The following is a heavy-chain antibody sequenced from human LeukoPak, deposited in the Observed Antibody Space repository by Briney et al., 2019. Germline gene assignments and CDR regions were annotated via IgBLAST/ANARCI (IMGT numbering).Heavy chain of an antibody. Sequence: PGGSLRLSCDASGFTFSDYYMTWIRQAPGKGLEWISYITSSGTSTYYPVSVRGRFTISRDNARNSVYLQMKYLRADDTAVYYCASDVGATTSATFDLLGQGTMVAVSS. V-gene: IGHV3-11*01. D-gene: IGHD1-26*01. J-gene: IGHJ3*01. CDR2: ITSSGTST. CDR3: ASDVGATTSATFDL. CDR1: GFTFSDYY.